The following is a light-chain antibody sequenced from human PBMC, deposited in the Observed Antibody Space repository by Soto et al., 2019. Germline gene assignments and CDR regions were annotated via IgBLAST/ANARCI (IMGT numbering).Light chain of an antibody. CDR2: DEN. V-gene: IGLV1-51*01. J-gene: IGLJ3*02. CDR3: GTWDSSLSVWL. Sequence: QLVLTQPPSVSAAPGQKVTISCSGGSSNIGNNYVSWYQQLPGTAPKLLIYDENNRPSGIPARFSGSKSGTSATLGITGLQTGDEADYYCGTWDSSLSVWLFGGGTKLTVL. CDR1: SSNIGNNY.